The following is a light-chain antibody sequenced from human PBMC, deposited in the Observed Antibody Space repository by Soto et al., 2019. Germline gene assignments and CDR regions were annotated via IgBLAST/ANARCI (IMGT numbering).Light chain of an antibody. CDR3: QSYDTSLSAYV. V-gene: IGLV1-40*01. Sequence: SVLTQPPSVSGAPGQRVTISCTGSSSIIGADYGVHWYQQLPGTAPKILIYANTNRPSGVPERFSGSNSGTSASLAITGLRAEDEADYYCQSYDTSLSAYVFGTGTKVTVL. J-gene: IGLJ1*01. CDR2: ANT. CDR1: SSIIGADYG.